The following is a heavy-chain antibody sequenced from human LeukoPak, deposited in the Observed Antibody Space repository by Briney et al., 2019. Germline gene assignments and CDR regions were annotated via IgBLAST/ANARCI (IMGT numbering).Heavy chain of an antibody. J-gene: IGHJ5*02. CDR1: GYTFTNFY. Sequence: ASVKVSCKASGYTFTNFYMHWVRQAPGQGLEWMGWINPNSGGTKYAQKFQGRVTMTKDTSISTAYMELSTLRSDDTAVHYCARDRGWLLRWFDPWGQGTLVTVSS. CDR3: ARDRGWLLRWFDP. D-gene: IGHD5-12*01. CDR2: INPNSGGT. V-gene: IGHV1-2*02.